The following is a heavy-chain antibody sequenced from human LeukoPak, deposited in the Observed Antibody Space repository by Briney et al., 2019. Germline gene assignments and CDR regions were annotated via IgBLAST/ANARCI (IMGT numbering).Heavy chain of an antibody. CDR3: ARRRFNYDSSGYYPFDY. D-gene: IGHD3-22*01. CDR1: GYSFTTYW. CDR2: FYPGDSDT. J-gene: IGHJ4*02. V-gene: IGHV5-51*01. Sequence: GESLKISCKGSGYSFTTYWIGWVRQMPGKGLEWMGIFYPGDSDTRYSPSFQGQVTISADKSISTAYLQWSSLKASDTAMYYCARRRFNYDSSGYYPFDYWGQGTLVTVSS.